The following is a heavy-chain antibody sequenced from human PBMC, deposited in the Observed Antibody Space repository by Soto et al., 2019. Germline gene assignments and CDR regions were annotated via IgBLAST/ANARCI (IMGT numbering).Heavy chain of an antibody. CDR1: GGSFSGYY. D-gene: IGHD3-3*01. J-gene: IGHJ4*02. Sequence: SETLSLTCAVYGGSFSGYYWSWIRQPPGKGLEWIGEINHSGSTNYNPSLKSRVTISVDTSKNQFSLKLSSVTAADTAVYYCARGFLEWLLFRAGAAYYFDYWGQGTLVTVSS. V-gene: IGHV4-34*01. CDR3: ARGFLEWLLFRAGAAYYFDY. CDR2: INHSGST.